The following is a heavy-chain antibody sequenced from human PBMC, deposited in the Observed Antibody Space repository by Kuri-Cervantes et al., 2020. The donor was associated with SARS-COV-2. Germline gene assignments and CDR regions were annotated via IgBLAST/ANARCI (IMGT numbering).Heavy chain of an antibody. D-gene: IGHD5-18*01. CDR2: IKQDGSEK. J-gene: IGHJ4*02. Sequence: LSLTCAASGFTFSSYWMSWVRQAPGKGLEWVANIKQDGSEKYYVDSVKGRFTISRDNAKNSLYLQMNSLRAEDTAVYYCATTDTAMVPEFDYWGQGTLVTVSS. CDR1: GFTFSSYW. V-gene: IGHV3-7*05. CDR3: ATTDTAMVPEFDY.